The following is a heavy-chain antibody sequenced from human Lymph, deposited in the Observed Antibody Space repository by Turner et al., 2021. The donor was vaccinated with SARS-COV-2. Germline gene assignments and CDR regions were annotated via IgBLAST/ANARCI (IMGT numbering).Heavy chain of an antibody. D-gene: IGHD3-22*01. V-gene: IGHV3-30*04. J-gene: IGHJ4*02. CDR1: GFTFSSYA. CDR2: ISYDGSDK. CDR3: ARDRDSSGWVDY. Sequence: QVQLVESGGGVVQPGRSLRLSGAASGFTFSSYAMHWVRQAPGKGLEWVAFISYDGSDKYYADSVKGRFTFSRDNSKNTLYLQMNSLRAEDTAVYYCARDRDSSGWVDYWGQGTLVTVSS.